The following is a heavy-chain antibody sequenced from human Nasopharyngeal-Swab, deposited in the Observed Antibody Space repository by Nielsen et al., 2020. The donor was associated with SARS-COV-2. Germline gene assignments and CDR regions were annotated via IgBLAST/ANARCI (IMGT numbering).Heavy chain of an antibody. Sequence: GSLRLSCAASGFTFSDHYMDWVRQAPGKGLEWVGRTRNKANSYTTEYAASVKGRFTISRDDSENSVYLQMNSLKTEDTAVYYCARGATIFGVVLGDSYGMDVWGQGTTVTVSS. CDR1: GFTFSDHY. CDR2: TRNKANSYTT. J-gene: IGHJ6*02. V-gene: IGHV3-72*01. CDR3: ARGATIFGVVLGDSYGMDV. D-gene: IGHD3-3*01.